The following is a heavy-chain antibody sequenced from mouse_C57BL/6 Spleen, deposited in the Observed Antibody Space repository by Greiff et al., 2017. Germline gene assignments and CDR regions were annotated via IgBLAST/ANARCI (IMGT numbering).Heavy chain of an antibody. Sequence: QVQLQQSGAELAKPGASVKLSCKASGYTFTSYWMHWVKQRPGQGLEWIGEIDPSDSYTNYNQKFKGKSTLTVDKSSSTAYMQLSSLTSEDSAVYYCARAPYAMDYWGQGTSVTVSS. CDR2: IDPSDSYT. V-gene: IGHV1-69*01. J-gene: IGHJ4*01. CDR1: GYTFTSYW. CDR3: ARAPYAMDY.